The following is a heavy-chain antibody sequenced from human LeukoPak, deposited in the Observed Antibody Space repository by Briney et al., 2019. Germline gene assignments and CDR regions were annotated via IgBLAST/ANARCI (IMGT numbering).Heavy chain of an antibody. CDR3: ARDSHYDRSGHGYYFDF. CDR2: IKEEGTEK. V-gene: IGHV3-7*01. D-gene: IGHD3-22*01. J-gene: IGHJ4*02. Sequence: GGSLRLSCAASGFTFSSHWISWVPQVPGKGLEWGANIKEEGTEKYYVDSVKGRFTISRDNAKKSMYLQMNTLRAEDTAVYYCARDSHYDRSGHGYYFDFWGQGTLVTVSS. CDR1: GFTFSSHW.